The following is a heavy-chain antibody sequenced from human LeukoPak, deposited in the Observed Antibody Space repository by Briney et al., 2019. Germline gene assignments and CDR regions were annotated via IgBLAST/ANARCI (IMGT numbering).Heavy chain of an antibody. D-gene: IGHD3-10*01. J-gene: IGHJ5*02. CDR3: ARAAVGVNWFDP. V-gene: IGHV4-34*01. CDR1: GGSFSGYY. CDR2: INHSGST. Sequence: PSETLSLTCAVYGGSFSGYYWSWIRQPPGKGLEWIGEINHSGSTNYNPSLKSRLTISVDTSKKQFSLKLTSVTAADTAVYYCARAAVGVNWFDPWGQGILVTVSS.